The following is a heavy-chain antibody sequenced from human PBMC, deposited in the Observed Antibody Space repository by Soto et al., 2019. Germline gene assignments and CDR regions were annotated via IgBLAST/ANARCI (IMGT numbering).Heavy chain of an antibody. J-gene: IGHJ4*02. D-gene: IGHD5-12*01. CDR3: ASSWIYQRYYFDY. CDR2: INHSGST. V-gene: IGHV4-34*01. CDR1: GGSFSGYY. Sequence: SETLSLTCAVYGGSFSGYYWSWIRQPPGKGLEWIGEINHSGSTNYNPSLKSRVTISVDTSKNQFSLKLSSVTAADTAVYYRASSWIYQRYYFDYWGQGTLVTVSS.